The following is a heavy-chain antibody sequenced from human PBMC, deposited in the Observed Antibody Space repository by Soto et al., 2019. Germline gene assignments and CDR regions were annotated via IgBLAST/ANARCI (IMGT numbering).Heavy chain of an antibody. CDR2: ISSSGSTI. Sequence: PGGSLRLSCAASGFTFSSYEMNWVRQAPGKGLEWVSYISSSGSTIYYADSVKGRFTISRDNAKNSLYLQMNSLRAEDTAVYYCARRAYSSSWYNYYYGMDVWGQGTTVTVSS. CDR3: ARRAYSSSWYNYYYGMDV. D-gene: IGHD6-13*01. V-gene: IGHV3-48*03. J-gene: IGHJ6*02. CDR1: GFTFSSYE.